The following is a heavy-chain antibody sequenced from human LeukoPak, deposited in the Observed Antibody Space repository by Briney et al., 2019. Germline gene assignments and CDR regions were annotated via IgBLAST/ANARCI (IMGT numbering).Heavy chain of an antibody. CDR3: ARRMITTSDTFDL. CDR2: IFHSGTI. J-gene: IGHJ3*01. CDR1: GDSLNKNF. V-gene: IGHV4-59*01. Sequence: SETLSLTCSVSGDSLNKNFWSWIRQPPGKGLEWIGYIFHSGTINYSPSLKSQVSISLDAYKNQFSLMLTSVTAADTAVYYCARRMITTSDTFDLWGQGTMVTVSS. D-gene: IGHD3-16*01.